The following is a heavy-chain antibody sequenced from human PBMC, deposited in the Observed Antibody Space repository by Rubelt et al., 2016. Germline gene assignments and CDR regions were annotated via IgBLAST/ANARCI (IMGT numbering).Heavy chain of an antibody. J-gene: IGHJ4*02. CDR1: GGSISSSSYY. V-gene: IGHV4-39*02. Sequence: QVQLQESGPGLVKPSETLSLTCTVSGGSISSSSYYWGWIRQPPGKGLEWIGSIYYSGSTYYNPSLKGRGTISVDTSKSQFSLKLSSVTAADTAVYYCARDRGQYSSQLDSVDYWGQGTLVTVSS. D-gene: IGHD6-6*01. CDR3: ARDRGQYSSQLDSVDY. CDR2: IYYSGST.